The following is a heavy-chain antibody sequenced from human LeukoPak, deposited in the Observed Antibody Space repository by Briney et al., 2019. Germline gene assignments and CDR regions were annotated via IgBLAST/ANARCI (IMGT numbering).Heavy chain of an antibody. V-gene: IGHV3-7*01. CDR3: ARGLNTSPGIDY. J-gene: IGHJ4*02. CDR1: GFTFSNYW. Sequence: GGSLRLSCAASGFTFSNYWINWVRQAPGKGLEWVANIKEDGSQKYYVESVKGRFTDSRDNAKNSVYLQVSSLRDADTGVYYCARGLNTSPGIDYWGQGTLVTVSS. D-gene: IGHD3-16*01. CDR2: IKEDGSQK.